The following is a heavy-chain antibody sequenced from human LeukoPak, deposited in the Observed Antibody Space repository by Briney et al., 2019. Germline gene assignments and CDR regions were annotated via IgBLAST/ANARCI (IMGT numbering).Heavy chain of an antibody. Sequence: PGGSLRLSCAASGFTFSSYSMNWVRQAPGKGLEWVAVISYDGSNKYYADSVKGRFTISRDNSKNTLYLQMNSLRAEDTAVYYCARDSYYYDSSGYYPRPYYYYYGMDVWGQGTTVTVSS. D-gene: IGHD3-22*01. CDR3: ARDSYYYDSSGYYPRPYYYYYGMDV. V-gene: IGHV3-30*03. CDR2: ISYDGSNK. J-gene: IGHJ6*02. CDR1: GFTFSSYS.